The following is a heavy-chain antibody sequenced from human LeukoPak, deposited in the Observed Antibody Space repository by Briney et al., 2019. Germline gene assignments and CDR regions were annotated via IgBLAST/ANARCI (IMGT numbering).Heavy chain of an antibody. CDR2: IYPGETSYYDPSL. J-gene: IGHJ3*02. CDR1: GDSINSYY. CDR3: ARASGSSGYYVSPFDI. Sequence: SETLSLTXTVSGDSINSYYWSWMRQPAGKGLEWIGRIYPGETSYYDPSLNYNPSLKSRVIMSADTSKNQFSLKVVSLTAADTAVYYCARASGSSGYYVSPFDIWGQGTVVTVSP. V-gene: IGHV4-4*07. D-gene: IGHD3-22*01.